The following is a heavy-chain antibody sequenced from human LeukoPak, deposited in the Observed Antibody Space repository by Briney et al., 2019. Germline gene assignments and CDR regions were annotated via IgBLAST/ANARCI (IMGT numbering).Heavy chain of an antibody. CDR2: IYYSGST. D-gene: IGHD2-2*02. CDR1: GGSISSGGYY. J-gene: IGHJ5*02. CDR3: ARGPVVPAAIIWFDP. V-gene: IGHV4-31*03. Sequence: SQTLSLTCTVSGGSISSGGYYWSWLRQHPGTGLEWIGYIYYSGSTYYNPSLKSRVTISVDTSKNQFSLKLSSVTAADTAVYYCARGPVVPAAIIWFDPWGQGTLVTVSS.